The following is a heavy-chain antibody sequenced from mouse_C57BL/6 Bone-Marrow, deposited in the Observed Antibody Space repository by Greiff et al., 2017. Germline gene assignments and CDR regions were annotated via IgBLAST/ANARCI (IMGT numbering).Heavy chain of an antibody. Sequence: QVQLQQPGAELVKPGASVKMSCKASGYTFTSYWITWVKQRPGQGLEWIGDIYPGSGSTNYNEKFKSKATLTVDKSSSTAYMQLSSLTSEDSAVYYCARYGFAWFAYWGQGTLVTVSA. CDR3: ARYGFAWFAY. CDR1: GYTFTSYW. CDR2: IYPGSGST. V-gene: IGHV1-55*01. J-gene: IGHJ3*01. D-gene: IGHD2-2*01.